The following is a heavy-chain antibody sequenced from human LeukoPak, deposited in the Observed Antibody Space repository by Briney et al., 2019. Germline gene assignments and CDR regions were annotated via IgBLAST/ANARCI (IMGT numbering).Heavy chain of an antibody. CDR2: INSDASDT. Sequence: PGGSLRLSCAASGFTFSRHWMHWVRQAPGKGLVWISRINSDASDTNYADSVKGRFTISRDNAKNTVYLQINSLRDEDTAVSYCARICSSTDCLIPDWGQGTLVTVSS. V-gene: IGHV3-74*01. J-gene: IGHJ4*02. CDR1: GFTFSRHW. D-gene: IGHD2-2*01. CDR3: ARICSSTDCLIPD.